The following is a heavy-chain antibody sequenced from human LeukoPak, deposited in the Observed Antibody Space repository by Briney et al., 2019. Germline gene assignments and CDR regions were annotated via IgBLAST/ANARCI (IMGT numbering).Heavy chain of an antibody. CDR3: ARGRGYSGYDLRGAFDI. Sequence: SETLSLTCAVSGGSISSSNWWSWVRQPPGKGLEWIGEIYHSGSTNYNPSLKRRVTISVDKSKNQFSLKLSSVTAADTAVYYCARGRGYSGYDLRGAFDIWGQGTMVTVSS. CDR1: GGSISSSNW. J-gene: IGHJ3*02. V-gene: IGHV4-4*02. CDR2: IYHSGST. D-gene: IGHD5-12*01.